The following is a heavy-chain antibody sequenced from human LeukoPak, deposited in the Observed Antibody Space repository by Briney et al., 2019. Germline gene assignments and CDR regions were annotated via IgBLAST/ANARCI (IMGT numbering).Heavy chain of an antibody. V-gene: IGHV1-69*06. D-gene: IGHD6-19*01. CDR1: GGTFSSYA. CDR3: ARDRYSGWYGWGDYYYYMDV. CDR2: IIPIFGTA. Sequence: ASVKVSCKASGGTFSSYAISWMRQAPGQGLEWMGGIIPIFGTANYAQKFQGRVTITADKSTSTAYMELSSLRSEDTAVYYCARDRYSGWYGWGDYYYYMDVWGKGTTVTVSS. J-gene: IGHJ6*03.